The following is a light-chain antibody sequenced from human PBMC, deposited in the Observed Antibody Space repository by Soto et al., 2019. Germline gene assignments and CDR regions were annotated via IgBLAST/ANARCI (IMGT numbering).Light chain of an antibody. V-gene: IGKV3-11*01. Sequence: EVVLTQFPATLSLSPGDRAALSCKASQSVHNFLAWYQQRPCQAPRLLIYGASNRAAGIPDRFSGSGSGTDFTLTINSLEPEDFAVYYCQQRSNWPPITFGQGTRLDIK. J-gene: IGKJ5*01. CDR2: GAS. CDR3: QQRSNWPPIT. CDR1: QSVHNF.